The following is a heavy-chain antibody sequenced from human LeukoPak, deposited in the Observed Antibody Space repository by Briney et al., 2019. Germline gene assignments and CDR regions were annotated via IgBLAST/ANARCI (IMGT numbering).Heavy chain of an antibody. CDR1: GFTFSSYG. J-gene: IGHJ4*02. D-gene: IGHD3-16*02. Sequence: PGRSLRLSCVASGFTFSSYGMHWVRQAPGKGLEWVAVIWYDGSNKYYADSVKGRFTISRDNSKNTLYLQMNSLRAEDTAVYYCARGAMYYDYVWGSYRPIYYFDYWGQGTLVTVSS. CDR3: ARGAMYYDYVWGSYRPIYYFDY. CDR2: IWYDGSNK. V-gene: IGHV3-33*01.